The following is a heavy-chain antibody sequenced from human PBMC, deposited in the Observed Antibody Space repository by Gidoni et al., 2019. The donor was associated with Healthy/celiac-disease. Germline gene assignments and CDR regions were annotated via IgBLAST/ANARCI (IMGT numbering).Heavy chain of an antibody. Sequence: SPSFQGHVTISADKSISTAYLQWSSLKASDTAMYYCARHDSISNAVDIWGQGTMVTVSS. CDR3: ARHDSISNAVDI. V-gene: IGHV5-10-1*01. J-gene: IGHJ3*02. D-gene: IGHD2-21*02.